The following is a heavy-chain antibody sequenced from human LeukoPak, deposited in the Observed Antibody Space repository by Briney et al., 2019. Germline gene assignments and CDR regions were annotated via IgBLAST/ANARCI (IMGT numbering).Heavy chain of an antibody. J-gene: IGHJ4*02. D-gene: IGHD3-10*01. Sequence: SETLSLTCIVSGGSLSGYYWTWVRQPPGKGLEWIGYIYYTGSTNYNPSLKSRVTISVDTSKTQFSLRLTSVTPADTAVYYCARLGPGGHGEFDYWGQGTLVTVSS. V-gene: IGHV4-59*01. CDR2: IYYTGST. CDR3: ARLGPGGHGEFDY. CDR1: GGSLSGYY.